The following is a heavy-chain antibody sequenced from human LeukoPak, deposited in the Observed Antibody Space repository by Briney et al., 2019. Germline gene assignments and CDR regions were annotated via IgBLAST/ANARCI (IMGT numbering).Heavy chain of an antibody. CDR3: ARQRMVITRGYFDY. Sequence: PSETLSLTCTVSGGSISSSSYYWGWIRQPPGKGLEWIGSIYYSGSTYYNPSLKSRVTISVDTSKNQFSLKLSSVTAADTAVYYCARQRMVITRGYFDYWGQGTLVTVSS. CDR2: IYYSGST. J-gene: IGHJ4*02. V-gene: IGHV4-39*01. D-gene: IGHD3-22*01. CDR1: GGSISSSSYY.